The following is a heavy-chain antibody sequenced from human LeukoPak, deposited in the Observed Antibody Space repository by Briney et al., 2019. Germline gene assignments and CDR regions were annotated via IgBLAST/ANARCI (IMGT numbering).Heavy chain of an antibody. D-gene: IGHD3-22*01. CDR3: ARRRGGAYYYDSSGYRYYMDV. Sequence: SETLSLTCAVYAGSFSGYYWSWIRQPPGKGLEWIGEINHSGSTNYNPSLKSRVTISVDTSKNQFSLKLSSVTAADTAVYYCARRRGGAYYYDSSGYRYYMDVWGKGTTVTISS. V-gene: IGHV4-34*01. J-gene: IGHJ6*03. CDR1: AGSFSGYY. CDR2: INHSGST.